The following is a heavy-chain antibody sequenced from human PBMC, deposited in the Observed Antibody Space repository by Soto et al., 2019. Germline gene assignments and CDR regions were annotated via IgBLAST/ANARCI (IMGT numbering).Heavy chain of an antibody. D-gene: IGHD2-2*01. V-gene: IGHV3-7*01. Sequence: GGSLRLSCAASGFTFSSYWMSWVRQAPGKGLEWVANIKQDGSEKYYVDSVKGRFTISRDNAKNSLYLQMNSLRAEDTAVYYCARDLSIVVVPAAMVVWGKGTTVTVSS. CDR2: IKQDGSEK. J-gene: IGHJ6*04. CDR3: ARDLSIVVVPAAMVV. CDR1: GFTFSSYW.